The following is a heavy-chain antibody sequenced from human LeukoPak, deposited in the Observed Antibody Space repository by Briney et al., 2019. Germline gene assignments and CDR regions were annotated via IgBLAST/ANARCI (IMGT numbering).Heavy chain of an antibody. V-gene: IGHV3-23*01. CDR3: AKVHYYGSGIYYFDY. Sequence: GGSLRLSCAASGFTFSSYAMSWVRQAPGKGLEWVSAISGSGGSTYYADSVKGRFTISRDNSKNTLYLQMNSLRAEDTAVYYCAKVHYYGSGIYYFDYWGREPWSPSPQ. CDR1: GFTFSSYA. CDR2: ISGSGGST. D-gene: IGHD3-10*01. J-gene: IGHJ4*02.